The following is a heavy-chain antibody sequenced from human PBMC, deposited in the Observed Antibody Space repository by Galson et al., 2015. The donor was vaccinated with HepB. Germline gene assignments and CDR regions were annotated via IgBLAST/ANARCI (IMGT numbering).Heavy chain of an antibody. CDR3: ARGLAVALEY. Sequence: CAISGDSVSSNSATWNWIRQSPSRGLEWLGRTYYRSKWYNDYAESVKSRITINPDSSKNQFSLHLNSVTPDDTAVYYCARGLAVALEYWGQGTLVTVSS. V-gene: IGHV6-1*01. CDR1: GDSVSSNSAT. J-gene: IGHJ4*02. CDR2: TYYRSKWYN. D-gene: IGHD6-19*01.